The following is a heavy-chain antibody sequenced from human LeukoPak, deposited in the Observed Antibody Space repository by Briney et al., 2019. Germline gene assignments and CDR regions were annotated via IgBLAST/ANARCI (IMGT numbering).Heavy chain of an antibody. V-gene: IGHV3-48*03. CDR2: ISTSGHTT. J-gene: IGHJ5*02. Sequence: PGGSLRLSCAVSGFTFSSYEMNWVRQAPGKGLEWVSYISTSGHTTYYTDSVKGRFTISRDNAKNSLFLRMSSLRAEDTAVYYCARAGGGYWFDPWGQGTLVTVSS. CDR3: ARAGGGYWFDP. CDR1: GFTFSSYE. D-gene: IGHD2-15*01.